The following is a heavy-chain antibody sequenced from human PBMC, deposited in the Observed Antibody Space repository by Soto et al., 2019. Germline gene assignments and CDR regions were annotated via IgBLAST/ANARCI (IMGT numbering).Heavy chain of an antibody. CDR2: IYTSGST. J-gene: IGHJ5*02. D-gene: IGHD2-8*01. CDR1: GGSISSYY. V-gene: IGHV4-4*07. Sequence: SETLSLTCTVSGGSISSYYWSWIRQPAGKGLEWIGRIYTSGSTNYNPSLKSRVTMSVDTSKNQFSLKLSSVTAADTAVYYCATTKEYGTNGVCYTWFDPWGQGTLVTVS. CDR3: ATTKEYGTNGVCYTWFDP.